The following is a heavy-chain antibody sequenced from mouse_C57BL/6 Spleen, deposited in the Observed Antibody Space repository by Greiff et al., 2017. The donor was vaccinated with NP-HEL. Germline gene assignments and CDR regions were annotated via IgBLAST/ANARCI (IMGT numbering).Heavy chain of an antibody. Sequence: VQLQQSGPELVKPGASVKISCKASGYTFTDYYMNWVKQSHGKSLEWIGDINRNNGGTSYTESLKGKVTLSRDKASSTAYMELRSLTSEDSAIYYCASDSSGWGFAYWGQGTLVTVSA. D-gene: IGHD3-2*02. CDR3: ASDSSGWGFAY. J-gene: IGHJ3*01. CDR2: INRNNGGT. CDR1: GYTFTDYY. V-gene: IGHV1-26*01.